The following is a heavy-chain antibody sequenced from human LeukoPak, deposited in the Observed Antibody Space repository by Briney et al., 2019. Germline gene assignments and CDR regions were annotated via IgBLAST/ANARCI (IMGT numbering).Heavy chain of an antibody. CDR3: ARDIVATSLTPDAFDI. CDR1: GYTFTSNG. CDR2: ISAYNGNT. V-gene: IGHV1-18*01. D-gene: IGHD5-12*01. Sequence: ASVKVSCKASGYTFTSNGINWVRQAPGQGLEWMGWISAYNGNTNYAQNLQGRVTMTTDTSSSTAYMELRSLRSDDTAVYYCARDIVATSLTPDAFDIWGQGTMVTVSS. J-gene: IGHJ3*02.